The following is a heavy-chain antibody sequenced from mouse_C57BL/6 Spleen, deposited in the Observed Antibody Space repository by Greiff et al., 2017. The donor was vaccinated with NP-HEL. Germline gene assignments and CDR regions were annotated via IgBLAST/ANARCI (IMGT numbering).Heavy chain of an antibody. V-gene: IGHV1-82*01. CDR3: ARWNYGSSRE. CDR1: GYAFSSSW. J-gene: IGHJ2*01. D-gene: IGHD1-1*01. Sequence: VQLQQSGPELVKPGASVKISCKASGYAFSSSWMNWVKQRPGKGLEWIGRIYPGDGDTNYNGKFKGKATLTADKSSSTAYMQLSSLTSEDSAVYFCARWNYGSSREWGQGTTLTVSS. CDR2: IYPGDGDT.